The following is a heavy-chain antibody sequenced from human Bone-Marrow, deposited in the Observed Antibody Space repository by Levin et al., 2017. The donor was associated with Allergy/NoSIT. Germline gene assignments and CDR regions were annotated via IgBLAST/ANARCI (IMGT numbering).Heavy chain of an antibody. V-gene: IGHV5-51*01. J-gene: IGHJ4*02. CDR2: IYPGDSDT. D-gene: IGHD2-2*02. CDR1: GYSFTSYW. CDR3: ARRGYCSSSNCHIDY. Sequence: GESLKISCQGSGYSFTSYWIGWVRQMPGKGLEWMGIIYPGDSDTRYSPSFQGQVTISADKSISTAYLQWSSLKASDTAMYYCARRGYCSSSNCHIDYWGQGTLVTVSS.